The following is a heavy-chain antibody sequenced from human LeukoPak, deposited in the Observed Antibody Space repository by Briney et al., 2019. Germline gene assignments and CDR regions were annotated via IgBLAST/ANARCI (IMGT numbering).Heavy chain of an antibody. CDR1: GFTFSSYS. CDR2: IYSDNT. J-gene: IGHJ4*02. Sequence: GGSLRLSCAASGFTFSSYSMNWVRQAPGKGLEWVSFIYSDNTHYSDSVKGRFTISRDNSKNALYLQMNSLRAEDTAVYYCARRAGAYSHPYDYWGQGTLVTVSS. CDR3: ARRAGAYSHPYDY. V-gene: IGHV3-53*01. D-gene: IGHD4/OR15-4a*01.